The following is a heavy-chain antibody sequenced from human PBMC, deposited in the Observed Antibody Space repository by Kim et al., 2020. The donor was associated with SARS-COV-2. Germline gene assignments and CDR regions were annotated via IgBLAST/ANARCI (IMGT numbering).Heavy chain of an antibody. J-gene: IGHJ4*02. D-gene: IGHD2-15*01. V-gene: IGHV4-30-2*04. Sequence: PSLKRRVTISVDTSKNHFSLKLSCVTAADTAVYYCARAYCSGGSCPYDYWGQGTLVTVSS. CDR3: ARAYCSGGSCPYDY.